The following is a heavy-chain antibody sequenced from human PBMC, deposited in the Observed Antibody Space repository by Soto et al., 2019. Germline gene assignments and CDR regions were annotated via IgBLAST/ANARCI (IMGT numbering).Heavy chain of an antibody. CDR2: ISGSDSST. J-gene: IGHJ4*02. V-gene: IGHV3-23*01. CDR3: AKGLTRYSGTSGD. D-gene: IGHD1-26*01. Sequence: EVQLLESGGGLVQPGGSLRLSCAASGFTFSSYAMSWVRQAPGKGLEWVSGISGSDSSTYYADSVKGRFTISRDNSKNTLYLQMNSLRAEDTAVYYCAKGLTRYSGTSGDWGQGTLVTVSS. CDR1: GFTFSSYA.